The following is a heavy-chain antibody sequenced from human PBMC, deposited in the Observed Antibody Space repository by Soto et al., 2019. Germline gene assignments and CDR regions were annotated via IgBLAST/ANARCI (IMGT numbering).Heavy chain of an antibody. CDR1: GFTFSSYE. V-gene: IGHV3-48*03. Sequence: PGGSLRLSCAASGFTFSSYEMNWVRQAPGKGLEWVSYISSSGSTIYYADSVQGRFTISRDNSKNTLYLHMNSLRAEDTAVYYCARDPPFWSEFDTWGMDVWGQGTTVTVSS. CDR2: ISSSGSTI. CDR3: ARDPPFWSEFDTWGMDV. D-gene: IGHD3-3*01. J-gene: IGHJ6*02.